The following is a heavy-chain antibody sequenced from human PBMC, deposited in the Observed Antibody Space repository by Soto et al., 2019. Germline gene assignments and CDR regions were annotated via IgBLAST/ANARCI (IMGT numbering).Heavy chain of an antibody. J-gene: IGHJ4*02. CDR2: INHNGVT. V-gene: IGHV4-34*01. CDR1: GGSFSGYL. CDR3: TRGRRDDYNYSDF. Sequence: SETLSLTCAVYGGSFSGYLLTWIRQPPGKGLEWIGEINHNGVTNYNSSLKSRVTMSVDTSKNQISLKLTSVTAADTAVYYCTRGRRDDYNYSDFWGQGTLVTVSS. D-gene: IGHD4-4*01.